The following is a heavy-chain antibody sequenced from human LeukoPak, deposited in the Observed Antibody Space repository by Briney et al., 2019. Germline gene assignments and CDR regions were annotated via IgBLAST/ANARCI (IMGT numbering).Heavy chain of an antibody. CDR3: ARDSSDILTGYYSYFDY. V-gene: IGHV3-48*03. Sequence: GGSLRLSCAASGFTFSSYEMNWVRQAPGKGLEWVSYISSSGSTIYYADSVKGRFTISRDNAKNSLYLQMNSLRAEDTAVYYCARDSSDILTGYYSYFDYWGQGTLVTVSS. J-gene: IGHJ4*02. CDR1: GFTFSSYE. CDR2: ISSSGSTI. D-gene: IGHD3-9*01.